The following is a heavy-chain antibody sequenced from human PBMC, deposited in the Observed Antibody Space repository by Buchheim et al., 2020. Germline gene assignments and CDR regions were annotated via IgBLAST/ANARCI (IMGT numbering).Heavy chain of an antibody. J-gene: IGHJ4*02. CDR1: GFTFSSYG. CDR3: AKAIVVVTAIPDY. CDR2: ISYDGSNK. V-gene: IGHV3-30*18. D-gene: IGHD2-21*02. Sequence: QVQLVESGGGVVQPGRSLRLSCAASGFTFSSYGMHWVRQAPGKGLEWVAVISYDGSNKYYADSVKGRVTISRDNSKKTLYLSMNSLRAEDTAVYYCAKAIVVVTAIPDYWGQGTL.